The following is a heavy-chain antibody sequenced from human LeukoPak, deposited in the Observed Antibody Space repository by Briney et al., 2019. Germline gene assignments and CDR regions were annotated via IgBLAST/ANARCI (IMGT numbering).Heavy chain of an antibody. J-gene: IGHJ4*02. V-gene: IGHV1-69-2*01. D-gene: IGHD6-19*01. Sequence: ASVKVSCKVSGYTFTDYYMHWVQQAPGKGLEWMGHVDPEDGETIYAEKFQGRVTITADTSTDTAYMELSSLRSEDTAVYYCARISSGWTRGVDYWGQGTLVTVSS. CDR3: ARISSGWTRGVDY. CDR1: GYTFTDYY. CDR2: VDPEDGET.